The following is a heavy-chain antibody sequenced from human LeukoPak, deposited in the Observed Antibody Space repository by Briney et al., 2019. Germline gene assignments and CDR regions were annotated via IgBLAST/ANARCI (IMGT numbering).Heavy chain of an antibody. CDR1: GYTFTSYD. Sequence: ASVKVSCKASGYTFTSYDINWVRQATGQGLEWMGWMNPNSGNTGYAQKFQGRVAMTRNTSISTAYMELSSLRPEDTAVYYRSRGQNSSGLGYYRGQGTLVTVSS. CDR3: SRGQNSSGLGYY. V-gene: IGHV1-8*01. D-gene: IGHD6-25*01. J-gene: IGHJ4*02. CDR2: MNPNSGNT.